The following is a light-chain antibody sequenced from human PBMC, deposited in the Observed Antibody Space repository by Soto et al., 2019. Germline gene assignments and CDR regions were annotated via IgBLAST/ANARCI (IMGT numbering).Light chain of an antibody. CDR3: AAWDDSLSGNVV. CDR1: SSNIGSNY. J-gene: IGLJ2*01. CDR2: RNN. Sequence: QSVLTQPPSASGTPGQRVTISCSGSSSNIGSNYVYWYQQLPGTAPKLLIYRNNQRPSGVPDRFSGSKSGTSASLAISGLRSEGEADYYCAAWDDSLSGNVVFGGGTKLTVL. V-gene: IGLV1-47*01.